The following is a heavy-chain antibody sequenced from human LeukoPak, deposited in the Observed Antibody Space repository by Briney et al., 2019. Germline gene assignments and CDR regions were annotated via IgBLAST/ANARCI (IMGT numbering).Heavy chain of an antibody. V-gene: IGHV1-2*02. CDR3: ARANMVRGVGSFFDRNWFDP. Sequence: ASVKVSCKASGFDFRDYFIHWVRQAPGEGLEWMGSINPDTEDSKIAQQFQGRVTMTRDTSTSTVYMELSRLRSDDTAVYYCARANMVRGVGSFFDRNWFDPWGQGTLVTVSS. D-gene: IGHD3-10*01. CDR1: GFDFRDYF. J-gene: IGHJ5*02. CDR2: INPDTEDS.